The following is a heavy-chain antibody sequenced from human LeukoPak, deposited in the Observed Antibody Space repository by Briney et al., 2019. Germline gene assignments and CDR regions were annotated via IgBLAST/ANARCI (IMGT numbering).Heavy chain of an antibody. V-gene: IGHV1-69*05. CDR2: IIPIFGTA. J-gene: IGHJ4*02. D-gene: IGHD6-6*01. CDR3: ARDGGYSSSSWFDY. Sequence: ASVKVSCKASGGTFSSYAISWVRQAPGQGLEWMGGIIPIFGTANYAQKFQGRVTITTDESTSTAYMELSSLRSEDTAVYYCARDGGYSSSSWFDYWGQGTLVTVSS. CDR1: GGTFSSYA.